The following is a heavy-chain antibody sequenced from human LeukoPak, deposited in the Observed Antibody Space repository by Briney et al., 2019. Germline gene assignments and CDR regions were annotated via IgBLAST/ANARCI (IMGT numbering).Heavy chain of an antibody. CDR2: INAGNGNT. D-gene: IGHD3-10*01. J-gene: IGHJ4*02. V-gene: IGHV1-3*01. CDR3: ARGGYGSGSYNYFDY. CDR1: GYTITSYA. Sequence: ASVKVSCKASGYTITSYAMHWVRQAPGQRLEWMGWINAGNGNTKYSQKFQGRVTITRDTSASTAYMELSSLRSEDTAVYYCARGGYGSGSYNYFDYWGQGTLVTVSS.